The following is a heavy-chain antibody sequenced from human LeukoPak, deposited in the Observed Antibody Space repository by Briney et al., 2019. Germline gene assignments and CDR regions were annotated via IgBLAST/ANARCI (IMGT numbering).Heavy chain of an antibody. CDR2: INPNSGGT. Sequence: ASVKVSCKPSGYTFTGYYMHWVRQAPGQGLWWRGWINPNSGGTNYAQKFQGRVTMTRDTSISTAYMELSRLRSDDTAVYYCARGVLWSSRQLFDYWGQGTLVTVSS. J-gene: IGHJ4*02. D-gene: IGHD3-10*01. CDR1: GYTFTGYY. V-gene: IGHV1-2*02. CDR3: ARGVLWSSRQLFDY.